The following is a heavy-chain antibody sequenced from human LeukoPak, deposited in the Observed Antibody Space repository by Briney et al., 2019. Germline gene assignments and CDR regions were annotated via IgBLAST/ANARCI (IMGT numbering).Heavy chain of an antibody. Sequence: GGSLRLSCAASGFAFSSYAMSWVRQAPGKGLEWVSAISGSGGSTYYADSVKGRFTISRDNSKDTLYLQMNSLRAEDTAVYYCAKGAMYSRYGMDVWGQGTTVTVSS. D-gene: IGHD6-13*01. J-gene: IGHJ6*02. CDR1: GFAFSSYA. V-gene: IGHV3-23*01. CDR3: AKGAMYSRYGMDV. CDR2: ISGSGGST.